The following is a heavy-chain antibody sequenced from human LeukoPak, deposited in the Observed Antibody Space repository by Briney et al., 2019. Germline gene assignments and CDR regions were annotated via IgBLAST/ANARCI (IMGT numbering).Heavy chain of an antibody. Sequence: PGRSLRLSCAASGFTFSSYGMHWVRQAPGKGLEWVAVISYDGSNKYYADSVKGRFTISRDNSKNTLYLQMNSLRAEDTAVYYCARAAVYYDFWSGYYSDYYYYMDVWGKGTTVTVSS. V-gene: IGHV3-30*03. D-gene: IGHD3-3*01. CDR3: ARAAVYYDFWSGYYSDYYYYMDV. CDR1: GFTFSSYG. J-gene: IGHJ6*03. CDR2: ISYDGSNK.